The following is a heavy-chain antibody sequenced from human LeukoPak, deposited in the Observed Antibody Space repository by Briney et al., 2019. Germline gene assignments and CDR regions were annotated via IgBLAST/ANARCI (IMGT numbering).Heavy chain of an antibody. D-gene: IGHD5-24*01. CDR3: ARPGVEKATIGDYYFDY. V-gene: IGHV4-39*07. CDR2: IYYSGST. Sequence: PSETLSLTCTVSGGSISSSSYYWGWIRQPPGKGLEWIGSIYYSGSTYYNPSLKSRVTISVDTSKNQFSLKLSSVTAADTAVYYCARPGVEKATIGDYYFDYWGQGTLVTVSS. J-gene: IGHJ4*02. CDR1: GGSISSSSYY.